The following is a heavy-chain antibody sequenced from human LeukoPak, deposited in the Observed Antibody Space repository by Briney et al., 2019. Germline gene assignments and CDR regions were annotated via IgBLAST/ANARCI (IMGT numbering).Heavy chain of an antibody. J-gene: IGHJ4*02. Sequence: PSEALSLTCTVSGGSISSSSYYWGWIRQPPGKGLEWIGSIYYSGSTFHNPSLQSRVTISVDTSKNQFSLNLSSVTAADTAVYYCARTTAMVPDYWGQGTLVTVSS. CDR2: IYYSGST. D-gene: IGHD5-18*01. V-gene: IGHV4-39*07. CDR3: ARTTAMVPDY. CDR1: GGSISSSSYY.